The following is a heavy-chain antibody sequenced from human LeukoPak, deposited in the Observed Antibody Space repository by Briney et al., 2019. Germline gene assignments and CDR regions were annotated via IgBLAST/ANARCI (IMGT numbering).Heavy chain of an antibody. J-gene: IGHJ3*02. Sequence: GGSLRLSCAASGFTFSSYSMNWVRQAPGKGLEWISYISGTSSIIYYTPSVKDRFTISRDNGKSSLYLQMNSLRDDDTAVYFCARGTWDGDRTFDIWGQGAMVTVSS. CDR1: GFTFSSYS. V-gene: IGHV3-48*02. CDR2: ISGTSSII. D-gene: IGHD5-24*01. CDR3: ARGTWDGDRTFDI.